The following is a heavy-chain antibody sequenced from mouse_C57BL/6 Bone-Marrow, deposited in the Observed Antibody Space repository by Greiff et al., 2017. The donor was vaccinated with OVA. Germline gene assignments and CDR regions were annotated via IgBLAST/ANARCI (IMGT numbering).Heavy chain of an antibody. D-gene: IGHD2-4*01. Sequence: EVQLQQSGPELVKPGASVKIPCKASGYTFTDYNMDWVKQSHGKSLEWIGDINPNNGGTIYNQKFKGKATLTVDKSSSTAYMELPSLTSEDTAVYYCARSSLYDYDGGGAMDYWGQGTSVTVSS. J-gene: IGHJ4*01. CDR3: ARSSLYDYDGGGAMDY. V-gene: IGHV1-18*01. CDR1: GYTFTDYN. CDR2: INPNNGGT.